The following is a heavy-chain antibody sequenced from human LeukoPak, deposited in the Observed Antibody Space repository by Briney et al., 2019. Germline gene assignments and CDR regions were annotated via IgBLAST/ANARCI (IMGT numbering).Heavy chain of an antibody. J-gene: IGHJ4*02. CDR3: ARDWGGEGRPTDY. Sequence: GGSLRLSCAASGFTFSTYWMSWVRQAPGKGLEWVANIRGDGGKRNYVDSVKGRFTISRDNAKNSLYLQMNSLRAEDTAMYYCARDWGGEGRPTDYWGQGTLVTVSS. D-gene: IGHD3-16*01. CDR1: GFTFSTYW. V-gene: IGHV3-7*01. CDR2: IRGDGGKR.